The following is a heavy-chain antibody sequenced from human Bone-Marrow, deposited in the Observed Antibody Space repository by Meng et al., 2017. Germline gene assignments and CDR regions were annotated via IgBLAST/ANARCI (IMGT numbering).Heavy chain of an antibody. J-gene: IGHJ4*02. D-gene: IGHD2-21*02. CDR3: ARSSEDGDCVSLFDY. Sequence: QVQLQESGPGLVKPSGTLSLTCAVSGGSISSSYWWSWVRQPPGKGLEWIGEIYHSGSTNYNPSLKSRVTISVDKSKNQFSLKLSSVTAADTAVYYCARSSEDGDCVSLFDYWGQGTLVTVSS. CDR1: GGSISSSYW. V-gene: IGHV4-4*02. CDR2: IYHSGST.